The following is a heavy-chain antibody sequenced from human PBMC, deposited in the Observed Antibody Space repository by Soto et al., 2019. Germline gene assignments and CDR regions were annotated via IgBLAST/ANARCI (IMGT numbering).Heavy chain of an antibody. CDR3: AIGGGDYNYFDH. Sequence: EVQLVESGGGLVQPGGSLRLSCAASGFLFSTYWMFWVRQVPMKGLLWVSRIKSAGSSTSYADSVKGRFTISRDNTKNTLYLQMTSLRAEDTAVYYCAIGGGDYNYFDHWGQGILVTVSS. D-gene: IGHD2-21*01. V-gene: IGHV3-74*01. CDR2: IKSAGSST. J-gene: IGHJ4*02. CDR1: GFLFSTYW.